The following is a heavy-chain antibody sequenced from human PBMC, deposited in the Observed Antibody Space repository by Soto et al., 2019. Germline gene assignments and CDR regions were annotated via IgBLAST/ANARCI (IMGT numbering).Heavy chain of an antibody. V-gene: IGHV3-30*03. CDR2: ISYDGNNK. CDR3: ARGPSYSDTYFDH. D-gene: IGHD4-17*01. J-gene: IGHJ4*02. CDR1: EFTFSNYA. Sequence: QVQLVESGGGAVQPGGSRRLSCAASEFTFSNYAMHWVHQAPGKRLQWLAVISYDGNNKYYADSVEGRFTISRANSKNTVYLQMNSLRLEDRAVYYCARGPSYSDTYFDHWGQGTLVTVSS.